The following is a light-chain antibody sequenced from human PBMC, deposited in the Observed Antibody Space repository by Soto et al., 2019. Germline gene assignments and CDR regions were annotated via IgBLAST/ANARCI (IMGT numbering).Light chain of an antibody. J-gene: IGLJ1*01. CDR2: EVS. CDR3: SSYTSSSTYV. CDR1: SSDVGGYNL. Sequence: QSALTQPASVSGSPGQSITISCTGTSSDVGGYNLVSWYQQHPGKAPKLMIYEVSKRPSGVSNRFSGSKSGNTASLTISGLQAEDEADYYCSSYTSSSTYVFGTGTKLTVL. V-gene: IGLV2-14*01.